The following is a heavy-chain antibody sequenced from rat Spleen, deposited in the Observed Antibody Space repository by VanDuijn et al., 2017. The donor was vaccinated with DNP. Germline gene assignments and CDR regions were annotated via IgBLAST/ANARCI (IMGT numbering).Heavy chain of an antibody. V-gene: IGHV5-31*01. CDR2: ITGSGGNT. Sequence: EVQLVESGGDLVQPGRSLKLSCVASGFTFNHYWMAWIRQVPGKGLEWVTSITGSGGNTYYPDSVKGRFTISRDNAKNTQYLQMDSLRSEDTATYYCATHSSSYIFGGWFAYWGQGVMVTVSS. D-gene: IGHD1-2*01. CDR3: ATHSSSYIFGGWFAY. CDR1: GFTFNHYW. J-gene: IGHJ2*01.